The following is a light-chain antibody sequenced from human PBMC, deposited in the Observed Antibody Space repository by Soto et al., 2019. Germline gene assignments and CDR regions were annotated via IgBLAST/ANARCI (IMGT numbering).Light chain of an antibody. V-gene: IGKV4-1*01. CDR2: WAS. Sequence: DIVMTQSPDSLAESLGERATINCKSSQSVLYSSNNKNYLAWYQQKPGQPPKLPIYWASTRESGVPDRFSGSGSGTDFTLTISSLQAEYVAVYYCQQYDSIPLTFGGGTKVEIK. CDR3: QQYDSIPLT. J-gene: IGKJ4*01. CDR1: QSVLYSSNNKNY.